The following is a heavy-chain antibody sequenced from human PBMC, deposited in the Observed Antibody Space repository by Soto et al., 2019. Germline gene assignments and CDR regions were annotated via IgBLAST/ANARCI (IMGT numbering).Heavy chain of an antibody. CDR1: GFSLSTTKVG. J-gene: IGHJ4*02. CDR2: IYWDDDK. D-gene: IGHD6-13*01. Sequence: QITLKESGPTLVKPTQTLTLTCTFSGFSLSTTKVGVGWIRQPPGKALEWLALIYWDDDKRYSPSLKSRLTXTXDXXKNQVVLAMTNVDPVDTATYYCAHRHMAAAGLFDYWGQGTLVTVSS. V-gene: IGHV2-5*02. CDR3: AHRHMAAAGLFDY.